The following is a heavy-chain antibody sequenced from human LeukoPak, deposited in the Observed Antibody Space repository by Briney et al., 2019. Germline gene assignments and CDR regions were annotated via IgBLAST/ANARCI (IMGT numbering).Heavy chain of an antibody. D-gene: IGHD2-2*01. CDR2: IYTSGST. V-gene: IGHV4-4*07. J-gene: IGHJ6*03. Sequence: SETLSLTCTVSGGSISSYYWSWIRQPAGKGLEWIGRIYTSGSTNYNPSLQSRVTMSVDTSKNQFSLKLSSVTAADTAVYYCARLAGYCSSTSCLQYYYYYMDVWGKGTTVTVSS. CDR3: ARLAGYCSSTSCLQYYYYYMDV. CDR1: GGSISSYY.